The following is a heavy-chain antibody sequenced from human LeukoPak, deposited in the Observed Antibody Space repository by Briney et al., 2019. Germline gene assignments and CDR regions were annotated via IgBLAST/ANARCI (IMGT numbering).Heavy chain of an antibody. D-gene: IGHD2-21*02. CDR1: GFIFSSYA. CDR3: ARDGEPYCGGDCYFDYFDY. Sequence: GRSLRLSCAASGFIFSSYAMHWVRQAPGKGLEWVAVISYDGSNKYYADSVKGRFTISRDNSKNTLYLQMNSLRAEDTAVYYCARDGEPYCGGDCYFDYFDYWGQGTLVTVSS. CDR2: ISYDGSNK. V-gene: IGHV3-30-3*01. J-gene: IGHJ4*02.